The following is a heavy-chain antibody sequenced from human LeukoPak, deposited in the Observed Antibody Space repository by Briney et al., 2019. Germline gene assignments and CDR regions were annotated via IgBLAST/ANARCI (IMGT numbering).Heavy chain of an antibody. CDR3: ARGPKYYYDSSGYYSD. D-gene: IGHD3-22*01. Sequence: PSETLSLICTVSGGSISSYYWSWIRQPPGKGLEWIGYIYYSGSTNYNPSLKSRVTISVDTSKNQFSLKLSSVTAADTAVYYCARGPKYYYDSSGYYSDWGQGTLVTVSS. V-gene: IGHV4-59*01. J-gene: IGHJ4*02. CDR2: IYYSGST. CDR1: GGSISSYY.